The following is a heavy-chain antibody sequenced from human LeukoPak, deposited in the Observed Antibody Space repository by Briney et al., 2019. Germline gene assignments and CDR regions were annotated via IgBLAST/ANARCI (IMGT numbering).Heavy chain of an antibody. Sequence: GESLKISCKGSGYSFTSYWIGWVRQMPGKGLEWMGIIYPGDSDARYSPSFQGQVTISADKSISTAYLQWSSLKASDTATYYCARGGMGPDYVWGSYRSYYFDYWGQGTLVTVSS. J-gene: IGHJ4*02. CDR1: GYSFTSYW. D-gene: IGHD3-16*02. CDR3: ARGGMGPDYVWGSYRSYYFDY. CDR2: IYPGDSDA. V-gene: IGHV5-51*01.